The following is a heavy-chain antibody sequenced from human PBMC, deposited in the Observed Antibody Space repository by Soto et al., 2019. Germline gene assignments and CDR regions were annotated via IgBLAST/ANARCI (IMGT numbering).Heavy chain of an antibody. CDR3: ARGASCTSTSCYDYFHYGMDV. J-gene: IGHJ6*02. D-gene: IGHD2-2*01. CDR2: ISTYNGNT. V-gene: IGHV1-18*01. CDR1: GYTFTSHG. Sequence: ASVKVSCKASGYTFTSHGITWVRQAPGQGLEWMGWISTYNGNTNYAQKLQGRVTLTTDTSTSTAYMELRSLRSDDAAVYYRARGASCTSTSCYDYFHYGMDVWGQGTTVTVSS.